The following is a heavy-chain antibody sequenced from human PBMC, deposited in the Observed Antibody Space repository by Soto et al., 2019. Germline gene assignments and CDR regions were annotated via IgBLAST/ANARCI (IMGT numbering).Heavy chain of an antibody. J-gene: IGHJ4*02. CDR2: NYYGGST. V-gene: IGHV4-30-4*01. CDR3: ASGSTVINTLDF. D-gene: IGHD4-17*01. Sequence: TSETLSLTCTVSGGSITSGDYYWSWIRQPPGKGLEWVGYNYYGGSTYYNPSLESRITISLDTAKNQFSLELTSVTAADTAVYYCASGSTVINTLDFWGQGTLVTVSS. CDR1: GGSITSGDYY.